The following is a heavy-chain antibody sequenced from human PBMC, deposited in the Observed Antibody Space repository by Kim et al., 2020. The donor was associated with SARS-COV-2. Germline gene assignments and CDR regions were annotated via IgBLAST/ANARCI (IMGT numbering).Heavy chain of an antibody. CDR1: GYSFTSYW. CDR2: IYPGDSDT. CDR3: ARLDGSGSYFHPYRYSDY. D-gene: IGHD3-10*01. J-gene: IGHJ4*02. Sequence: GESLKISCKGSGYSFTSYWIGWVRQMPGKGLEWMGIIYPGDSDTRYSPSFQGQVTIPADKSISTAYLQWSSLKASDTAMYYCARLDGSGSYFHPYRYSDYWGQGTLVTVSS. V-gene: IGHV5-51*01.